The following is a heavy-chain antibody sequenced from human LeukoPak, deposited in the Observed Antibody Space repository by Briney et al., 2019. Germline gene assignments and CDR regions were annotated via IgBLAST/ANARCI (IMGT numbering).Heavy chain of an antibody. V-gene: IGHV3-30*04. CDR2: ISYDGSNK. Sequence: PGGSLRLSCAASGFTFSSYAMHWVRQAPGKGLEWVAVISYDGSNKYYADSVKGRFTISRDNSKNTLYLQMNSLRAEDTAVYYCARDDSSNGDYWGQGTLVTVSS. CDR1: GFTFSSYA. CDR3: ARDDSSNGDY. J-gene: IGHJ4*02. D-gene: IGHD6-13*01.